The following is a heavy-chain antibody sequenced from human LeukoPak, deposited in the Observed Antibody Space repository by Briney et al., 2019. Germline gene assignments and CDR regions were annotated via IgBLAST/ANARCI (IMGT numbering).Heavy chain of an antibody. D-gene: IGHD3-10*01. CDR1: GFTFSSYA. Sequence: GRSLRLSCAASGFTFSSYAVHWVRQAPGKGLEWVAVISYDGSNKYYADSVKGRFTISRDNSKNTLYLQMNSLRAEDTAVYYCARATYGSGPFDYWGQGTLVTVSS. J-gene: IGHJ4*02. V-gene: IGHV3-30-3*01. CDR2: ISYDGSNK. CDR3: ARATYGSGPFDY.